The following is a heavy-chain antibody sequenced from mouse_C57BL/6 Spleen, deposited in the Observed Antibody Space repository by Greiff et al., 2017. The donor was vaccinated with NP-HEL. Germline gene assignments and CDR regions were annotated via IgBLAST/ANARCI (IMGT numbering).Heavy chain of an antibody. J-gene: IGHJ2*01. CDR1: GYTFTSYG. V-gene: IGHV1-81*01. CDR3: ARWDGNYAGY. D-gene: IGHD2-1*01. CDR2: IYPRSGNT. Sequence: VKLQESGAELARPGASVKLSCKASGYTFTSYGISWVKQRTGQGLEWIGEIYPRSGNTYYNEKFKGKATLTADKSSSTAYMELRSLTSEDSAVYFCARWDGNYAGYWGQGTTLTVSS.